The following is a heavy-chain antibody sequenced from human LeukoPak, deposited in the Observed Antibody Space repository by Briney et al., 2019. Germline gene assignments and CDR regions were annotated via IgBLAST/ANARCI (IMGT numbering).Heavy chain of an antibody. V-gene: IGHV3-23*01. CDR3: AKDWIQFNRVFDCFDS. J-gene: IGHJ4*02. D-gene: IGHD5-18*01. CDR2: IGNTET. CDR1: GFPFETNA. Sequence: GGSLRLSCATSGFPFETNAMSWVRQAPGKGLEWVGTIGNTETFYADSVTGRFTISRDNSKNTVNLQMNRLRVKDTAIYYCAKDWIQFNRVFDCFDSWGQGTLVTVSS.